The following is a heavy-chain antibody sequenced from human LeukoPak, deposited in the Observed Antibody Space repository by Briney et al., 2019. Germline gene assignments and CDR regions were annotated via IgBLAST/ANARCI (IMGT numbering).Heavy chain of an antibody. J-gene: IGHJ4*02. Sequence: GGSLRLSCAASGFPFSSYWMHWVRQGPGKGLEWVANIKQDGSEKYYVDSVKGRFTISRDNSKNTLFLQMNSLTTEDTAVYYCAPSPNYGSGTSGYWGQGTQVTVSS. CDR3: APSPNYGSGTSGY. CDR1: GFPFSSYW. V-gene: IGHV3-7*01. D-gene: IGHD3-10*01. CDR2: IKQDGSEK.